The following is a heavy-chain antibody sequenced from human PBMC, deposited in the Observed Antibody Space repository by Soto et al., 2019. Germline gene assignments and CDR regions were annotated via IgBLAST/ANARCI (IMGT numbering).Heavy chain of an antibody. V-gene: IGHV4-59*01. CDR3: ARAGYCSRTSCYALYYYYYMDV. Sequence: SETLCLTCTVSGGSISSYYWSWIRQTPGKGLEWIGYIYYSGSTNYNPSLKSRVTISVDTSKNQFSLKLSSVTAADTAVYYCARAGYCSRTSCYALYYYYYMDVWGKGTTVTVSS. CDR1: GGSISSYY. CDR2: IYYSGST. J-gene: IGHJ6*03. D-gene: IGHD2-2*01.